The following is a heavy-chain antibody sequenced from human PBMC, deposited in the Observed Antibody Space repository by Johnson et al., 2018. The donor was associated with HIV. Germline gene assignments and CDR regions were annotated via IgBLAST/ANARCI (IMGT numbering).Heavy chain of an antibody. Sequence: QLVESGGVVVQPGGSLRLSCAASGFTFDDYTMHWVRQAPGKGLEWVSLISWDGGSTYYADSVKGRFTISRDNSKNTLYLQMNSLRAEDTAVYYCAKDGEYSSPGAFDIWGQGTMVTVSS. J-gene: IGHJ3*02. V-gene: IGHV3-43*01. CDR3: AKDGEYSSPGAFDI. D-gene: IGHD6-6*01. CDR2: ISWDGGST. CDR1: GFTFDDYT.